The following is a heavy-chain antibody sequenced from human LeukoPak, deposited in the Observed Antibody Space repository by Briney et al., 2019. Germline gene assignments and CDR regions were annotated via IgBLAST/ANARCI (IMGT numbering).Heavy chain of an antibody. CDR1: GFSFSSHW. V-gene: IGHV3-53*01. D-gene: IGHD3-3*01. CDR2: IYSGGST. Sequence: GGSLRLSCVASGFSFSSHWMHWVRQAPGKGLVWVSVIYSGGSTYYADSVKGRFTISRDNSKNTLYLQMNSLRAEDTAVYYCARSLGDFWSGEGTNYFDYWGQGTLVTVSS. CDR3: ARSLGDFWSGEGTNYFDY. J-gene: IGHJ4*02.